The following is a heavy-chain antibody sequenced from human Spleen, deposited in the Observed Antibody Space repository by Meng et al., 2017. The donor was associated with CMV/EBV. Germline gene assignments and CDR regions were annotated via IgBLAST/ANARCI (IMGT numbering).Heavy chain of an antibody. CDR1: FNVNSEW. V-gene: IGHV3-30*02. Sequence: FNVNSEWMPWVQQAPGKGLEWVGFDRNYGSCEKDAGFMEGRFAISRDNSKNKLYLQMNSLRPEDTAVYYCAKDLGRYYDILTGYWDWGQGTLVTVSS. D-gene: IGHD3-9*01. CDR2: DRNYGSCE. CDR3: AKDLGRYYDILTGYWD. J-gene: IGHJ4*02.